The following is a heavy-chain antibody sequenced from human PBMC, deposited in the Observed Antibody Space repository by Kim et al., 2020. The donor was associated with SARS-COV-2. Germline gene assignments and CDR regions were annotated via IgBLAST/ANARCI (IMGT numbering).Heavy chain of an antibody. V-gene: IGHV3-30*03. D-gene: IGHD4-17*01. CDR3: ARDGGDGDSNGFDP. J-gene: IGHJ5*02. Sequence: NVDAVKGRVTITRDNCKNNQYLQMKRLRVEDTAVYYCARDGGDGDSNGFDPWGQGTLVTVSS.